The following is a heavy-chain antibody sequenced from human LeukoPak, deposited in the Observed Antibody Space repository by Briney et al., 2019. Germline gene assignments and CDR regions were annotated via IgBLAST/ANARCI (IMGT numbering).Heavy chain of an antibody. CDR1: GFTFSSYW. Sequence: PGGSLRLSCAASGFTFSSYWMSWVRQAPGKGLEWVPNIKQDGSEKYYVDSVKGRLTISRDNAKNSLYLQMNSLRAEDTAVYYCARALDFWSGYFDYWGQGTLVTVSS. CDR2: IKQDGSEK. CDR3: ARALDFWSGYFDY. V-gene: IGHV3-7*01. J-gene: IGHJ4*02. D-gene: IGHD3-3*01.